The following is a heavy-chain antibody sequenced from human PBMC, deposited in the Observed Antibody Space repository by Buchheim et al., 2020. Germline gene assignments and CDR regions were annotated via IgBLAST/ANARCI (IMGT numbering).Heavy chain of an antibody. Sequence: VHLQESGPGLVKPSETLSLNCVVSGGSVISSDWWSWVRQSPGGGLEWIGEIHHSGNTYYNPSLKNRVDISLDKSKNHFSLTVTSVTAADTAVYYCARGQLLGTRFFDTWGKGTL. D-gene: IGHD5-24*01. CDR2: IHHSGNT. CDR1: GGSVISSDW. CDR3: ARGQLLGTRFFDT. J-gene: IGHJ4*02. V-gene: IGHV4/OR15-8*02.